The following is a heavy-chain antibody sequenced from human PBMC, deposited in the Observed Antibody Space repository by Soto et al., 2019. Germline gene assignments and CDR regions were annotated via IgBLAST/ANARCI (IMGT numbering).Heavy chain of an antibody. J-gene: IGHJ6*02. V-gene: IGHV3-13*05. CDR1: GFSFRDYD. D-gene: IGHD1-26*01. Sequence: EVQLVESGGGSVQPGASLRLSCAASGFSFRDYDMHWVRQRKGKGLEWVSALGAARDPYYVGSVKGRFSVSRDNAQNSLFLQMNNLRVDDTAVYFCARAYLGRLPRRADYYYAMDVWGRGTTGTVSS. CDR2: LGAARDP. CDR3: ARAYLGRLPRRADYYYAMDV.